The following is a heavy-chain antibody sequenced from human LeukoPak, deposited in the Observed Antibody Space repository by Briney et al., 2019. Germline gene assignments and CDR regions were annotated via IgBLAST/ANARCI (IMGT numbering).Heavy chain of an antibody. V-gene: IGHV6-1*01. Sequence: SQTLSRTCAISGDSASSNIAAWHWIRQSPSRGLEWLGRTYYRSKWSNDYAVCVQSRITINPDTSKNQFSLQLNSVTPGDTAVYYCARGAYNSVWSWGQGTMLTVSS. CDR1: GDSASSNIAA. J-gene: IGHJ5*02. CDR3: ARGAYNSVWS. CDR2: TYYRSKWSN. D-gene: IGHD6-19*01.